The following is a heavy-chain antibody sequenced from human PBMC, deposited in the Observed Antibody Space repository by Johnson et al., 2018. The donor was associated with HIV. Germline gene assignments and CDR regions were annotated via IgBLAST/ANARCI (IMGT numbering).Heavy chain of an antibody. CDR3: TTDVPAAAPWDDAFDI. J-gene: IGHJ3*02. Sequence: VQLVESGGGVVQPGRSLRLSCAASGFTFSNAWMSWVRQAPGKGLEWVGRIKSKTDGGTTDYAAPVKGRFPISRDDSKNTLYLQMNSLKTEDTAVYYCTTDVPAAAPWDDAFDIWGQGTMVTVSS. D-gene: IGHD2-2*01. CDR2: IKSKTDGGTT. CDR1: GFTFSNAW. V-gene: IGHV3-15*01.